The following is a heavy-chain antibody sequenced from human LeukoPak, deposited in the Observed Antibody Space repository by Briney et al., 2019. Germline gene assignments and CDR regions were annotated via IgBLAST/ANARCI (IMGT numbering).Heavy chain of an antibody. D-gene: IGHD4-11*01. V-gene: IGHV3-30*18. CDR1: GFTFSSYG. CDR3: AKEGGSNYARIDY. J-gene: IGHJ4*02. CDR2: ISYDGSNK. Sequence: GGSLRLSCAASGFTFSSYGMHWVRQAPGKGLEWVTVISYDGSNKYYADSVKGRFTISRDNSKNTLYLQVNSLRAEDTAVYYCAKEGGSNYARIDYWGQGTLVTVSS.